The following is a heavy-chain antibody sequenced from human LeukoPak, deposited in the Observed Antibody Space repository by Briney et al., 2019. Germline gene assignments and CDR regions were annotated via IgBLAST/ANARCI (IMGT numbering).Heavy chain of an antibody. D-gene: IGHD4-23*01. CDR2: IYSGGST. J-gene: IGHJ3*02. CDR3: ARGGNSYDAFDI. Sequence: PGGSLRLSCVVSGFTFSRHAMSWVRQAPGKGLEWVSVIYSGGSTYYADSVQGRFTISRDNSKNTLYLQMNSLRAEDTAVYYCARGGNSYDAFDIWGQGTMVTVSS. V-gene: IGHV3-66*01. CDR1: GFTFSRHA.